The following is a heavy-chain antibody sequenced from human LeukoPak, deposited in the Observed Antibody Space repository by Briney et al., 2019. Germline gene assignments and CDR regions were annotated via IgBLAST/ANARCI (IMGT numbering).Heavy chain of an antibody. CDR2: IYYSGST. CDR1: GDSISRYY. Sequence: DPSETLSLTCTVSGDSISRYYWSWIRQPPGKGLEWIGYIYYSGSTNYNPSLKSRVTISVDTSKNQFSLKLSSVTAADTAVYYCARATYYYDSSGYCLDYWGQGTLVTVSS. V-gene: IGHV4-59*01. CDR3: ARATYYYDSSGYCLDY. J-gene: IGHJ4*02. D-gene: IGHD3-22*01.